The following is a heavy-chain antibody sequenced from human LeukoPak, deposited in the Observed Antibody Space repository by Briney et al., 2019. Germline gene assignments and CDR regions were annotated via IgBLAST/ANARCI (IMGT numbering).Heavy chain of an antibody. Sequence: ASVKVSCKVSGYTLKELSMHWVRQAPGKGLEWMGGFDPEDGETIYAQKFQGRVTMTEDTSTDTAYMELSRLRSDDTAIYYCAILGERAIGWFDPWGQGTLVTVSS. CDR1: GYTLKELS. CDR3: AILGERAIGWFDP. V-gene: IGHV1-24*01. J-gene: IGHJ5*02. D-gene: IGHD1-26*01. CDR2: FDPEDGET.